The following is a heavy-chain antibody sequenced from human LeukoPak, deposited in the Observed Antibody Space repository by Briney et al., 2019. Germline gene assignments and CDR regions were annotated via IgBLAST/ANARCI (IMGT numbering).Heavy chain of an antibody. D-gene: IGHD3-3*01. V-gene: IGHV3-23*01. J-gene: IGHJ4*02. CDR3: ARDPGVVAFHYFDF. CDR2: IGGLGGST. Sequence: GGSLRASCAASGFTFSSHAMAWVRQAPGKGLEWLSAIGGLGGSTYYGDSVRGRFTISRDNSKNTVYLQMDSLRAEDTAVYYCARDPGVVAFHYFDFWGQGTRITVSS. CDR1: GFTFSSHA.